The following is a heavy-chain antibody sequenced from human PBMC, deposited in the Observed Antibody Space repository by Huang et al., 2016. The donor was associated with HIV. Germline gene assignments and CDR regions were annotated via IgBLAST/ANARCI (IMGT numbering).Heavy chain of an antibody. CDR3: ARGWLQLWYLAD. J-gene: IGHJ4*02. CDR2: IHAGTGDT. CDR1: GYTFTNFA. D-gene: IGHD5-12*01. Sequence: QVQLVQSGSEVKSPGASVKVTCKASGYTFTNFAVLWVRQAPGQRPEGLGGIHAGTGDTNYSQKFQGRVTISRDTSTSTAYLELSSLSSEDTAIYFCARGWLQLWYLADWGQGSLVTVSS. V-gene: IGHV1-3*01.